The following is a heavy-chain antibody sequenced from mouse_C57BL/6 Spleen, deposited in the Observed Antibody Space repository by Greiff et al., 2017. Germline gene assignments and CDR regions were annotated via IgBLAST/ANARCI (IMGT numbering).Heavy chain of an antibody. CDR2: ISSGSSTI. CDR3: ARNHYGSSPWFAY. Sequence: EVKLNESGGGLVKPGGSLKLSCAASGFTFSDYGMHWVRQAPEKGLEWVAYISSGSSTIYYADTVKGRFTISRDNAKNTLFLQMTSLRSEDTAMYYCARNHYGSSPWFAYWGQGTLVTVSA. CDR1: GFTFSDYG. D-gene: IGHD1-1*01. J-gene: IGHJ3*01. V-gene: IGHV5-17*01.